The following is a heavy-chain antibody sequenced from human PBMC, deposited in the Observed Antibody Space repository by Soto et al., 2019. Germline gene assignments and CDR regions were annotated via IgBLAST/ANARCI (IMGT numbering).Heavy chain of an antibody. Sequence: PGGSLRLSCAASGFTFSDYYMIWIRQAPGKGLEWVSYISSSGNSIYYADSVKGRFTISRDSAKSSLYLQMNSLRAEDTAVYYCARDYSDSSGFFGDYYGMDVWGQGTTVTVSS. CDR2: ISSSGNSI. V-gene: IGHV3-11*01. CDR1: GFTFSDYY. J-gene: IGHJ6*01. D-gene: IGHD3-22*01. CDR3: ARDYSDSSGFFGDYYGMDV.